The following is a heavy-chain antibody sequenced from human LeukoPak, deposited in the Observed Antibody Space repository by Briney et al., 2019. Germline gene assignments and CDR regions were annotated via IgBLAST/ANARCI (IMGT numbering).Heavy chain of an antibody. CDR1: GFTFSSYS. J-gene: IGHJ4*02. CDR3: ATNYYDSSGYYGGD. D-gene: IGHD3-22*01. V-gene: IGHV3-21*01. CDR2: ISSSSSYI. Sequence: GGSLRLSCAASGFTFSSYSMNWVRQAPGKGLEWVSSISSSSSYIYYADSVKGRFTISRDNAKNSLYLQMNSLRTEDTAVYYCATNYYDSSGYYGGDWGQGTLVTVSS.